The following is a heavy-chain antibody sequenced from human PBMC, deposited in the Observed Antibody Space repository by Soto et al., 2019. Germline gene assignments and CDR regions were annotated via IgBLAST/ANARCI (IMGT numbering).Heavy chain of an antibody. Sequence: QVQLVQSGAEVKKPGASAKVSCKASEYSFTSYYMHWVRRAPGQGLEWMGMIDPSGDNTGYPQKFQGRVTMTSDTSTSTVYMELSSLRSEDTAMYYCARASGRGWYNWFDPWGQGTLVTVSS. CDR1: EYSFTSYY. CDR3: ARASGRGWYNWFDP. D-gene: IGHD6-19*01. CDR2: IDPSGDNT. J-gene: IGHJ5*02. V-gene: IGHV1-46*01.